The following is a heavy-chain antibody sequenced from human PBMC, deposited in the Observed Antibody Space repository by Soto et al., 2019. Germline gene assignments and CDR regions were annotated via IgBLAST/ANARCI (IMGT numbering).Heavy chain of an antibody. CDR2: IDPSDSYT. Sequence: SLKISCKGSGYRFTNSWITWVRQMPGKGLEWMGRIDPSDSYTNYSPSFQGHVTISVDKSISTAYLQWSSLKASDTAIYYCARLGYGYYFDYWGQGTLVTVSS. D-gene: IGHD1-1*01. CDR3: ARLGYGYYFDY. V-gene: IGHV5-10-1*01. CDR1: GYRFTNSW. J-gene: IGHJ4*02.